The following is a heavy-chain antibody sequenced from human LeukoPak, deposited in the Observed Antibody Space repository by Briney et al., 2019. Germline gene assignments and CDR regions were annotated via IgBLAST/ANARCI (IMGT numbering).Heavy chain of an antibody. V-gene: IGHV3-48*01. D-gene: IGHD6-19*01. CDR3: AKVSSGWFDY. Sequence: GGSLRLSCAASGFTFSSYSMNWVRQAPGKGLEWVSYISSSSSTIYYADSVKGRFTISRDNAKNTLYLQMNSLRAEDTAVFYCAKVSSGWFDYWGQGTLVTVSS. CDR1: GFTFSSYS. J-gene: IGHJ4*02. CDR2: ISSSSSTI.